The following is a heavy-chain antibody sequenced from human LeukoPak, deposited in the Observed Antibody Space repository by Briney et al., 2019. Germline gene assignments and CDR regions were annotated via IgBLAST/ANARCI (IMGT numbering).Heavy chain of an antibody. V-gene: IGHV1-46*01. CDR2: INPSGGST. D-gene: IGHD3-16*01. CDR3: ARVLGGLAFRTFDY. CDR1: GYTFTRHY. Sequence: ASVKVSCKASGYTFTRHYMHWVRQAPGQGLEWMGIINPSGGSTIYAQKFQGRVTMTRDTSTSTVYMELSSLRSEDTAVYYCARVLGGLAFRTFDYWGQRILVTVSS. J-gene: IGHJ4*02.